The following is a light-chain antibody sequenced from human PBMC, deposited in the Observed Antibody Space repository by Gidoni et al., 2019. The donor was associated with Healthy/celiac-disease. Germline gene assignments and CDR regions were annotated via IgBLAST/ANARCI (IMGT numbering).Light chain of an antibody. Sequence: DIVFTQSPATLSLSPGERATLSCRASQSVSSYLAWYQQKPGQAPRLLIYDASNRATGIPARFSGSGSGTDFTLTISSLEPEDFAVYHCQQRSNWPPLTFGGGTKVEIK. J-gene: IGKJ4*01. V-gene: IGKV3-11*01. CDR3: QQRSNWPPLT. CDR1: QSVSSY. CDR2: DAS.